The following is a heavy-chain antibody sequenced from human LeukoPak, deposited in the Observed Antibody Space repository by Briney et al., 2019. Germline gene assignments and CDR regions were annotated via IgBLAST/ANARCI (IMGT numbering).Heavy chain of an antibody. CDR1: GGSISSYC. V-gene: IGHV4-4*07. Sequence: KPSETLSLTCTVSGGSISSYCWSCIRQPAGKGLEWIGRICTSGSTNYNPSLKSRVTMSVDTSKNQFSLKLSSVAAADTAVYYCAEGGQWLRVWGQGTLVTVSS. J-gene: IGHJ4*02. CDR3: AEGGQWLRV. CDR2: ICTSGST. D-gene: IGHD6-19*01.